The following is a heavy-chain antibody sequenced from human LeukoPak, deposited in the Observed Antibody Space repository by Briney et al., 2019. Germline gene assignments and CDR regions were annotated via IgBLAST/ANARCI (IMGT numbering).Heavy chain of an antibody. D-gene: IGHD3-3*01. CDR2: IDTSGST. CDR1: GGSISSYY. V-gene: IGHV4-4*09. J-gene: IGHJ4*02. CDR3: ARHASIFGVAHYFDY. Sequence: PSETLSLTCTVSGGSISSYYWSWIRQPPGKGLEWIGYIDTSGSTNYNPSLKSRVTISVDTSKNQFSLKLSSVTAADTAVYYCARHASIFGVAHYFDYWGQGTLVTVSS.